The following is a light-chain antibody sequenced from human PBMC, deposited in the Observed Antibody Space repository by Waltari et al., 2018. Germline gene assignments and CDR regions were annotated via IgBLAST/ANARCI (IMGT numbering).Light chain of an antibody. CDR3: MQALQGLYT. Sequence: EIVMTQSPLSLSVTPGEPASISCRFDQSLLHSNGYNYLDWYLQKPGQAPPLLIYLGSTRAFWFSVRCSGSSSGPFPTLTIIRVQVEDIGINSGMQALQGLYT. V-gene: IGKV2-28*01. CDR2: LGS. CDR1: QSLLHSNGYNY. J-gene: IGKJ2*01.